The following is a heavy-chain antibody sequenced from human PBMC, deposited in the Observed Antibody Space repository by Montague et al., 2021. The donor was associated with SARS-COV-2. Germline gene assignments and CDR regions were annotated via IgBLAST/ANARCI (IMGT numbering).Heavy chain of an antibody. Sequence: SLRLSCAASGFDFNGYALHWVRQAPGQGLEWVALISYEGSMKFYADSVKGRFTISRDSSKNTLYLDMNNLSPEDTAVYYCARPPSLHAFHLYGFYSLASWGRGTLVTVSS. J-gene: IGHJ4*02. D-gene: IGHD3-22*01. V-gene: IGHV3-30*04. CDR2: ISYEGSMK. CDR3: ARPPSLHAFHLYGFYSLAS. CDR1: GFDFNGYA.